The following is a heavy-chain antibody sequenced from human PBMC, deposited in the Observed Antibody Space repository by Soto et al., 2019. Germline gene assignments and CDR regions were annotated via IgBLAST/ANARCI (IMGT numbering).Heavy chain of an antibody. J-gene: IGHJ4*02. CDR3: ARGNYGWYLGDFDY. D-gene: IGHD6-19*01. CDR1: GFTFSDYY. Sequence: QVQLVESGGGLVKPGGSLRLSCAASGFTFSDYYMTWIRQAPGKGLEWLSYISSRSTYTNYADSVQGRFTISRDNAKNSLYLQMNSLGAEDTAVYYCARGNYGWYLGDFDYWGQGTLVSVSS. CDR2: ISSRSTYT. V-gene: IGHV3-11*05.